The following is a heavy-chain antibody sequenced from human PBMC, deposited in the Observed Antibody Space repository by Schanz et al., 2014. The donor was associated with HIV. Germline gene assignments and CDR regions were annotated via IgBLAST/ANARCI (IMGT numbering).Heavy chain of an antibody. Sequence: EVKLSESGGGLVQPGGSLRLSCVASGFTFSTYAMSWVRQAPGKGLEWVSGMRGSDDSTFYADSVKGRFTISRDNSKNTLYLQMNSLRVEDTAVYYCAKGFPDNNHSYFRYWGQGTLVTVSS. CDR3: AKGFPDNNHSYFRY. CDR2: MRGSDDST. D-gene: IGHD3-10*01. V-gene: IGHV3-23*01. J-gene: IGHJ4*02. CDR1: GFTFSTYA.